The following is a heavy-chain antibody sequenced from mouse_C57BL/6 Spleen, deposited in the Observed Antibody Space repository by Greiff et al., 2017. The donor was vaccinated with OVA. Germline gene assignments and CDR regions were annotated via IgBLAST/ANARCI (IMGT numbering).Heavy chain of an antibody. CDR1: GYTFTDYE. J-gene: IGHJ4*01. D-gene: IGHD1-1*01. V-gene: IGHV1-15*01. CDR2: IDPETGGT. Sequence: VQLQQSGAELVRPGASVTLSCKASGYTFTDYEIHWVKQTPVHGLEWIGAIDPETGGTAYNQKFKGKAILTADKSSSTAYMELRSLTSEDSAVYYCTRCLLRFYYAMDYWGQGTSVTVSS. CDR3: TRCLLRFYYAMDY.